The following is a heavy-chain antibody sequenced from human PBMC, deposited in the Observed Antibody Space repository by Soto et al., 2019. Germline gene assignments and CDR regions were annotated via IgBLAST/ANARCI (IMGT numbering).Heavy chain of an antibody. Sequence: GGSLRLSCAASGFTFSSYAMHWVRQAPGKGLEWVAVISYDRSNKYYADSVKGRFTISRDNSKNTLYLQMNSLRAEDTAVYYCARGSWIGLRGAFDIWGQGTMVTVSS. CDR3: ARGSWIGLRGAFDI. CDR2: ISYDRSNK. CDR1: GFTFSSYA. J-gene: IGHJ3*02. D-gene: IGHD5-12*01. V-gene: IGHV3-30-3*01.